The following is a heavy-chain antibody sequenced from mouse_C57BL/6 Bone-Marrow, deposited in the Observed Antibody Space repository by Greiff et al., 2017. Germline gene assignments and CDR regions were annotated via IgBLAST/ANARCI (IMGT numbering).Heavy chain of an antibody. CDR2: ISNLAYSI. CDR3: ARGYYAMEY. Sequence: EVMLVQSGGGLVQPGGSLKLSCAASGFTFSDYGMAWVRQAPRKGPEWVAFISNLAYSIYYADTVTGRFTISRENAKNTLYVGMRSLRSEDTAMYYCARGYYAMEYWGQGSSVTVSS. V-gene: IGHV5-15*04. J-gene: IGHJ4*01. CDR1: GFTFSDYG.